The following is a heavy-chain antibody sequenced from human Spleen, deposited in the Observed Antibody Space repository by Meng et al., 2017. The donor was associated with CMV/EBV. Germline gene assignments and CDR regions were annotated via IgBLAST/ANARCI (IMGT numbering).Heavy chain of an antibody. CDR3: ARHQHQGHYYYGMDV. V-gene: IGHV5-51*01. CDR1: GYSFTNDW. J-gene: IGHJ6*02. Sequence: GESLKISCKSFGYSFTNDWIARVRQMPGKGLEWMGIIYPGDSDTRYSQSFQGQVTISADKSISTAYLQWSSLKASDTSMYYCARHQHQGHYYYGMDVWGQGTTVTVSS. CDR2: IYPGDSDT.